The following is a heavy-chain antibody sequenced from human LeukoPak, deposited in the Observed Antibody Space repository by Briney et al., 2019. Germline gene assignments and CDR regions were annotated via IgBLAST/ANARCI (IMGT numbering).Heavy chain of an antibody. Sequence: ASVKVSCKASGYTFTCYYMHWVRQAPGQGLEWMGWINPNSGGTNYAQKFQGRVTMTRDTSISTAYMELSRLRSDDTAVYYCAKGRVVAGTKSLTYNWFDPWGQGTLVTVSS. CDR3: AKGRVVAGTKSLTYNWFDP. V-gene: IGHV1-2*02. D-gene: IGHD6-19*01. J-gene: IGHJ5*02. CDR1: GYTFTCYY. CDR2: INPNSGGT.